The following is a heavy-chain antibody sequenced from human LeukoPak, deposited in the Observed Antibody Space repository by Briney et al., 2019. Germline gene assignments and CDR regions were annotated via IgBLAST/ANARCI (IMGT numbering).Heavy chain of an antibody. Sequence: SVKVSCKASGGTFSSYAISWVRQAPGQGREWMGGIIPIFGTASYAQKFQGRVTMTRDTSTSTVYMELSSLRSADTAVYYCARGDYDFWSGSRFDPWGQGTLVTVSS. CDR3: ARGDYDFWSGSRFDP. CDR1: GGTFSSYA. V-gene: IGHV1-69*05. J-gene: IGHJ5*02. D-gene: IGHD3-3*01. CDR2: IIPIFGTA.